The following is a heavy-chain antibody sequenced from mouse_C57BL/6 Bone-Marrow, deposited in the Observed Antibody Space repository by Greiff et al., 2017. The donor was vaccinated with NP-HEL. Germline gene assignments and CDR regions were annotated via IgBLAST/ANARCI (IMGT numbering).Heavy chain of an antibody. CDR3: ARESYSNYGGYAMDY. CDR1: GYTFTSYW. CDR2: IHPNSGST. Sequence: QVQLQQPGAELVKPGASVKLSCKASGYTFTSYWMHWVKQRPGQGLEWIGMIHPNSGSTNYNEKFKSKATLTVDKSSGTAYMQLSSLTSEDSAVYYCARESYSNYGGYAMDYWGQGTSVTVSS. V-gene: IGHV1-64*01. J-gene: IGHJ4*01. D-gene: IGHD2-5*01.